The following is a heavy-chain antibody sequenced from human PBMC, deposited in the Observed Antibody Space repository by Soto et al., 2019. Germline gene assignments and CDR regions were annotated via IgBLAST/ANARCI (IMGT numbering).Heavy chain of an antibody. D-gene: IGHD2-2*01. Sequence: QVQLVQSGTEVKKPGASVKVSCKVSRYILSELSMHWVRQAPGRGLEWMGGFDPEDGATVYAQKFQGRVTMTEDTSTDTADMGLSSLRSEDTAVYCCATQYRHYDGVDDCGQGTTVTVSS. CDR3: ATQYRHYDGVDD. J-gene: IGHJ6*02. V-gene: IGHV1-24*01. CDR1: RYILSELS. CDR2: FDPEDGAT.